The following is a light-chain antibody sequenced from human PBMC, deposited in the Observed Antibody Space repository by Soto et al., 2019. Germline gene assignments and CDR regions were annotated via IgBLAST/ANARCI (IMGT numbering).Light chain of an antibody. J-gene: IGKJ4*01. V-gene: IGKV1-12*01. CDR2: AAS. Sequence: DIQMTQSPSSVSASVGDRVTISCRASQGIGSWLAWYQQKPGKAPNLLIYAASTLQSGVPSRFSGSGSGTDFALTISSLQPEDFATYYCQQASTFPPTFGGGTKVDIK. CDR1: QGIGSW. CDR3: QQASTFPPT.